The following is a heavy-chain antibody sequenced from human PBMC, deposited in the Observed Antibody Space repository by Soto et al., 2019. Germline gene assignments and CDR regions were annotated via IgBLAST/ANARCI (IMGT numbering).Heavy chain of an antibody. CDR2: INAGNGNT. CDR3: ARGTRTVSRCFGHWFDP. J-gene: IGHJ5*02. D-gene: IGHD4-17*01. V-gene: IGHV1-3*01. CDR1: GYTFTSYA. Sequence: ASVKVSCKASGYTFTSYAMHWVRQAPGQRLEWMGWINAGNGNTKYSQKFQGRVTITRDTSASTAYMELSSLRSDDTAVYYCARGTRTVSRCFGHWFDPWGQGTLVTVSS.